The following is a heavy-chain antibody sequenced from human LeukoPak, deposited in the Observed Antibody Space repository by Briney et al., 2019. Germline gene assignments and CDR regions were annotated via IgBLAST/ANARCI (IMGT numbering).Heavy chain of an antibody. CDR1: GYTFTSYA. CDR3: ARVAMARGVIIKGPFDY. CDR2: INTNTGNP. V-gene: IGHV7-4-1*02. D-gene: IGHD3-10*01. Sequence: ASVKVSCKASGYTFTSYAMNWVRQAPGQGLEWMGWINTNTGNPTYAQGFTGRFVFSLDTSVSTAYLQISSLKAEDTAVYYCARVAMARGVIIKGPFDYWGQGTLVTVSS. J-gene: IGHJ4*02.